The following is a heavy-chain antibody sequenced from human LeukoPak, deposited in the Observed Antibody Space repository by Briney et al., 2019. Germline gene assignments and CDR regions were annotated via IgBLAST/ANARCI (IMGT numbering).Heavy chain of an antibody. CDR3: ATRGSYFWSGFDF. CDR1: GNTLRELC. J-gene: IGHJ4*02. CDR2: FDPESAET. V-gene: IGHV1-24*01. Sequence: GSVKVSCKLSGNTLRELCMQWVRQARGKGLEWVSGFDPESAETVYAQKLQGRVTMTEDTSTNTHYMEMTSLTSDDTAVYYCATRGSYFWSGFDFWGQGTQVTVSS. D-gene: IGHD3-3*01.